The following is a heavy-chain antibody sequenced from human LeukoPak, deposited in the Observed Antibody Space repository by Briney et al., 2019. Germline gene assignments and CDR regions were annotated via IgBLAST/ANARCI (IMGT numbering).Heavy chain of an antibody. Sequence: GGSLRLSCAASGFTFSSFWMTWVRQAPGKGLEWVANIRQDGSWKYYVDSVKGRFTISRDNANNSVYLQMNSLRAEDTAVYYCAREGVLAVGGDDAFDIWGQGTMVTVSS. CDR1: GFTFSSFW. J-gene: IGHJ3*02. D-gene: IGHD6-19*01. V-gene: IGHV3-7*01. CDR2: IRQDGSWK. CDR3: AREGVLAVGGDDAFDI.